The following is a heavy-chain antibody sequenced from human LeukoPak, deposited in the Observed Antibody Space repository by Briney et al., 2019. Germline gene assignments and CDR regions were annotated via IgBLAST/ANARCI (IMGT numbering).Heavy chain of an antibody. CDR1: GYTFTSYY. J-gene: IGHJ6*02. V-gene: IGHV1-46*01. CDR3: ARDRALRPDYYYYGMDV. CDR2: INPSGGST. Sequence: ASVNVSCKASGYTFTSYYMLWVRQAPGQGLEWMGIINPSGGSTSYAQKFQGRVTMTRDTSTSTVYMELSSLRSEDTAVYYCARDRALRPDYYYYGMDVWGHWTTVTVSS. D-gene: IGHD1-14*01.